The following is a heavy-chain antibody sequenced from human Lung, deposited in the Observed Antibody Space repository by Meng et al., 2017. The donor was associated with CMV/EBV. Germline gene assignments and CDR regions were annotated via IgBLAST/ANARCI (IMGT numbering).Heavy chain of an antibody. CDR2: ISGSGGIT. J-gene: IGHJ4*02. Sequence: GGSLRLXCAASGFTFSSYVMSWVRPAPGKGLEWVSAISGSGGITYYADSVKGRFTITRDNSKNTLYLEINSLRAEDTAEYYCSKDEAVYAISPFDYWGQGTLVTVSS. CDR3: SKDEAVYAISPFDY. V-gene: IGHV3-23*01. CDR1: GFTFSSYV. D-gene: IGHD2-8*01.